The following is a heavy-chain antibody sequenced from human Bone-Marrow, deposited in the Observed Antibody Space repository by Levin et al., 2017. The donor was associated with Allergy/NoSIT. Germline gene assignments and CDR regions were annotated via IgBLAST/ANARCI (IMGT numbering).Heavy chain of an antibody. Sequence: SETLSLTCTVSGGSIRSSGYYWGWIRQSPGKGLKWIGSVFYSGSTYSNAPLQSRITLSVYTSKNQLSLKLSSVTAADTAVYYCARHGGTNGYESSGYYYGYSQHWGQGSLVTVSS. D-gene: IGHD3-22*01. CDR2: VFYSGST. V-gene: IGHV4-39*01. CDR1: GGSIRSSGYY. CDR3: ARHGGTNGYESSGYYYGYSQH. J-gene: IGHJ1*01.